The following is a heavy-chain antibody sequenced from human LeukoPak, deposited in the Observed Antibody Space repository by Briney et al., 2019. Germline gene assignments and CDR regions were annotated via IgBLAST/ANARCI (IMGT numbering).Heavy chain of an antibody. J-gene: IGHJ3*02. CDR1: GYTFTSYG. V-gene: IGHV1-18*01. CDR3: ARDAGGRYCSGGSCYDAFDI. D-gene: IGHD2-15*01. Sequence: ASVKVSCKASGYTFTSYGIIWVRQAPGQGLEWMGWVSAYNGNTNYAQKLQGRVTMTTDTSTSTAYMELRSLRSDDTAVYYCARDAGGRYCSGGSCYDAFDIWGQGTMVTVSS. CDR2: VSAYNGNT.